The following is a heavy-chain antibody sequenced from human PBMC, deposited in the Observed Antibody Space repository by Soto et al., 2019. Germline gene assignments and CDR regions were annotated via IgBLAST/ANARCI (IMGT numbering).Heavy chain of an antibody. J-gene: IGHJ6*02. CDR2: ISYDGSNK. Sequence: GGSLRLSCAASGFTFSSYGMHWVRQAPGKGLEWVAVISYDGSNKYYADSVKGRFTISRDNSKNTLYLQMNSLRAEDTAVYYCAKDGADYDFWSGYGMDVCGQGTTVTVSS. CDR1: GFTFSSYG. CDR3: AKDGADYDFWSGYGMDV. V-gene: IGHV3-30*18. D-gene: IGHD3-3*01.